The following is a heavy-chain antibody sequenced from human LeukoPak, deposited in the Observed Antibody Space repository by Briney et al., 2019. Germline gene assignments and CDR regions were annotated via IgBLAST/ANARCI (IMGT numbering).Heavy chain of an antibody. CDR1: GGSISSGSYY. V-gene: IGHV4-61*02. CDR2: IYTSGST. Sequence: SQTLSLTCTVSGGSISSGSYYWSWIRQPAGKGLEWIGRIYTSGSTNYNPSLKSRVTISVDTSKNQFSLKLSSVTAADTAVYYCARDLGTLWFDPWGQGTLVTVSS. J-gene: IGHJ5*02. CDR3: ARDLGTLWFDP. D-gene: IGHD1/OR15-1a*01.